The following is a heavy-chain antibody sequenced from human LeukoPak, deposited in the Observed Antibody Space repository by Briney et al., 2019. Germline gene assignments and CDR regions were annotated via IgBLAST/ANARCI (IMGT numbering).Heavy chain of an antibody. CDR1: GYTFTGYY. CDR3: ARAGELFEYYFDY. V-gene: IGHV1-2*02. D-gene: IGHD3-10*01. Sequence: ASVKVSCKASGYTFTGYYMHWVRQAPGQGLEWMGWINPNSGGTNYAQKFQGRVTMTRDTSISTAYMELSRLRSDDTAVYYCARAGELFEYYFDYWGQGTLVTVSP. J-gene: IGHJ4*02. CDR2: INPNSGGT.